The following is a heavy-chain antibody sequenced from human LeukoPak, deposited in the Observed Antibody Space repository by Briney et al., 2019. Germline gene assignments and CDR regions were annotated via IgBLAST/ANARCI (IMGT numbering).Heavy chain of an antibody. J-gene: IGHJ3*02. CDR3: ARFGLGKHIEVAGIPFDI. D-gene: IGHD6-19*01. Sequence: ASVKVSCKASGYTFTSYHMHWVRQAPGQGLEGMGMINPSGGTTNYAQKFRGRVTMTRDMSTSTAYMELRSLRSDDTAVYYCARFGLGKHIEVAGIPFDIWGQGTMATVSS. CDR2: INPSGGTT. CDR1: GYTFTSYH. V-gene: IGHV1-46*01.